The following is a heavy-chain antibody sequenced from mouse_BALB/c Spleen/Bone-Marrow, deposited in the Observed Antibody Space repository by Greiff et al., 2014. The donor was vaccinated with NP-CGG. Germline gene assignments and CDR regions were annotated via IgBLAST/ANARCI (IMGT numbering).Heavy chain of an antibody. V-gene: IGHV1S22*01. Sequence: GSELVRPGASVKLSCKASGYTFTSYWMHLVKQRPGQGLEWIGNIYPGSGSTNYDEKFKSKATLTVDTSSSTAYMQLSSLTSEDSAVYYCTPRLRYWGQGTTLTVSS. CDR2: IYPGSGST. CDR1: GYTFTSYW. J-gene: IGHJ2*01. D-gene: IGHD1-2*01. CDR3: TPRLRY.